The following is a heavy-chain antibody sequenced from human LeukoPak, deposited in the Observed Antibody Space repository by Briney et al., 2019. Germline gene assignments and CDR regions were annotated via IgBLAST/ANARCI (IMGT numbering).Heavy chain of an antibody. J-gene: IGHJ4*02. CDR2: ISGSGGST. D-gene: IGHD6-19*01. V-gene: IGHV3-23*01. CDR1: GFTFSSYA. CDR3: AKDRSSGWPRSYFDY. Sequence: GGSLRLSCAASGFTFSSYAMSWVRQAPGKGLEWVSAISGSGGSTYYAGSVKGRFTISRDNSKNTLYLQMNSLRAEDTAVYYCAKDRSSGWPRSYFDYWGQGTLVTVSS.